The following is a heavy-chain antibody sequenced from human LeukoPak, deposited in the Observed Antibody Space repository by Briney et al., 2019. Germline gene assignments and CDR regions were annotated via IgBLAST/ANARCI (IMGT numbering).Heavy chain of an antibody. Sequence: SETLSLTCTLSGGSISSYNWRWIWQPPGKGLEWIGYIYYSGSTNYNPSLKSRVTISVDTSKNQFSLKLSSVTAADTAVYSCATQATSSGSTCNPFDYWGQGTLVTVAS. CDR1: GGSISSYN. CDR2: IYYSGST. CDR3: ATQATSSGSTCNPFDY. D-gene: IGHD2/OR15-2a*01. V-gene: IGHV4-59*01. J-gene: IGHJ4*02.